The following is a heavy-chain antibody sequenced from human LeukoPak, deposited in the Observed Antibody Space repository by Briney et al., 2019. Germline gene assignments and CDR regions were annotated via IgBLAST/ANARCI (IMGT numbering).Heavy chain of an antibody. D-gene: IGHD6-19*01. CDR1: GFTFGDYA. CDR2: IRSKAYGGTT. Sequence: GGSLRLSCTASGFTFGDYAMSWVRQAPGKGLDWVGFIRSKAYGGTTEYAASVKGRFTISRDDSKSIAYLQMNSLKTEDTAVYYCTRDLDSSGWYWDYWGQGTLVTVSS. CDR3: TRDLDSSGWYWDY. J-gene: IGHJ4*02. V-gene: IGHV3-49*04.